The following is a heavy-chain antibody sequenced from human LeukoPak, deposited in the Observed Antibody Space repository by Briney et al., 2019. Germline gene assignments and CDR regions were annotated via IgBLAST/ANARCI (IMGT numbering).Heavy chain of an antibody. V-gene: IGHV1-69*05. J-gene: IGHJ4*02. Sequence: ASVKVSCKASGGTSSSYAISWVRQAPGQGLEWMGRIIPIFGTANYAQKFQGRVTITTDESTSTAYMELSSLRSEDTAVYYCARERYCSSTSCYAFDYWGQGTLVTVSS. CDR2: IIPIFGTA. CDR1: GGTSSSYA. CDR3: ARERYCSSTSCYAFDY. D-gene: IGHD2-2*01.